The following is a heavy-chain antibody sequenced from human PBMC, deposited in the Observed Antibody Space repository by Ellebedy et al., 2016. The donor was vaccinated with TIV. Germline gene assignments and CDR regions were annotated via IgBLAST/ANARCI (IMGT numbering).Heavy chain of an antibody. J-gene: IGHJ4*02. CDR2: IYKSGMT. Sequence: GESLKISXAASGLTVSNNYMSWVRQAPGKGLEWVSVIYKSGMTYYADSVKGRFAISRDNSKNTLYIQMSSLRGDDTAVYYCTRTNIRGYCTSTNSPMELYSWGQGTLVTVSS. CDR3: TRTNIRGYCTSTNSPMELYS. CDR1: GLTVSNNY. D-gene: IGHD2-2*01. V-gene: IGHV3-53*01.